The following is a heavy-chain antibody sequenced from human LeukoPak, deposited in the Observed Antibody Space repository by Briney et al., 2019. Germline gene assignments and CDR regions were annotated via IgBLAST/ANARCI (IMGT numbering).Heavy chain of an antibody. CDR2: INPTSGGT. Sequence: GASVKVSCKASGYAFTGYYMHWVRQAPGQGLEWMGWINPTSGGTNYAQKFQSRVTMTRDTSISTAYMELSSLRSDDTAVYYCARKGCTGDCYRFDPWGQGTLVTVSS. CDR3: ARKGCTGDCYRFDP. J-gene: IGHJ5*02. V-gene: IGHV1-2*02. CDR1: GYAFTGYY. D-gene: IGHD2-21*02.